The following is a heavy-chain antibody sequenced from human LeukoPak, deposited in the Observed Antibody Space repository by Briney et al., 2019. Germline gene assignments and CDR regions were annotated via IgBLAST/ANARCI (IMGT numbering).Heavy chain of an antibody. CDR1: GGSISSSSYY. J-gene: IGHJ6*03. V-gene: IGHV4-39*01. CDR3: ARHRQWLVPPSNYYYYMDV. D-gene: IGHD6-19*01. CDR2: IYYSGST. Sequence: PSETLSLTCTVSGGSISSSSYYWGWIRQPPGKGLEWIGSIYYSGSTYYNPSLKSRVTISVDTSKNQFSLKLSSVTAADTAVYYCARHRQWLVPPSNYYYYMDVWGKGTTVTISS.